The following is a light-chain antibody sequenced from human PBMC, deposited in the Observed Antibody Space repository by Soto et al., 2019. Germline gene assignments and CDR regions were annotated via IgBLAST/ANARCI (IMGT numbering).Light chain of an antibody. J-gene: IGKJ4*01. CDR1: QSISSW. V-gene: IGKV1-5*03. Sequence: DIQMTQSPSTLSASVGDRVTITCRASQSISSWLAWYQQKPGKAPKLLMQKASSLESGVPSRFSGSGSGTAFTLTDNSLQSYDLRTYCGQENSIFSLTFGGGTKVEIK. CDR2: KAS. CDR3: QENSIFSLT.